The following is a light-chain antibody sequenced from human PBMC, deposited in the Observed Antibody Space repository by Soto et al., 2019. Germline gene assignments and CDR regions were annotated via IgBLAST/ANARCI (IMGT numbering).Light chain of an antibody. CDR1: QSVAKNY. J-gene: IGKJ4*01. CDR2: GAS. Sequence: EIVLTQSPGTLSLSPGERATLSCRAIQSVAKNYLAWYQQKPGQAPRLLIHGASSRATGIPDWVSGSGSGPDFTLTISRLAPADFPMFYCQKYATAKLNFGGETQVPIK. CDR3: QKYATAKLN. V-gene: IGKV3-20*01.